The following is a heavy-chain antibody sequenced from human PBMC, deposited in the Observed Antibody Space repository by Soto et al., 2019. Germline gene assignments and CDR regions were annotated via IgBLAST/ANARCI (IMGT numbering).Heavy chain of an antibody. CDR3: ARAGEYSSSAGVGLDY. Sequence: SVKVSCKASGGPFSSYSISWVRQAPVQGLEWMGGIIPIFGTANYAQKFQGRVTITADKSTSTAYMELSSLRSEDTAVYYCARAGEYSSSAGVGLDYWGQGTLVTVSS. V-gene: IGHV1-69*06. CDR2: IIPIFGTA. CDR1: GGPFSSYS. D-gene: IGHD6-6*01. J-gene: IGHJ4*02.